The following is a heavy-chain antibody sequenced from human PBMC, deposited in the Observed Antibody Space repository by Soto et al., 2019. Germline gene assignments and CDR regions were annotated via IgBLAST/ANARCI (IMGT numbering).Heavy chain of an antibody. V-gene: IGHV3-23*01. Sequence: EVQLLESGGGLVQPGGSLRLSCAASGFTFSSYAMSWVRQAPGKGLEWVSAISGSGGSTYYADSVKGRFTISRDNSKNTLYLQMNRLRGEDTAVYYCAKDLEENYDFWSGYPALDYWGQGTLVTVSS. CDR3: AKDLEENYDFWSGYPALDY. CDR2: ISGSGGST. CDR1: GFTFSSYA. D-gene: IGHD3-3*01. J-gene: IGHJ4*02.